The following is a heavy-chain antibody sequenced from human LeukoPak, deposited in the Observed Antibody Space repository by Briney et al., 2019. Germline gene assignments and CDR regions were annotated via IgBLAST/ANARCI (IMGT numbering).Heavy chain of an antibody. D-gene: IGHD4-17*01. CDR3: ASFTTVTTVEDY. Sequence: SVKVSCKASGGTFSSYAISWVRQAPGQGLEWMGGIIPIFGTANYAQKFQGRVTITADKSTSTDYMELSSLRSEDTAVYYCASFTTVTTVEDYWGQGTLVTVSS. V-gene: IGHV1-69*06. J-gene: IGHJ4*02. CDR2: IIPIFGTA. CDR1: GGTFSSYA.